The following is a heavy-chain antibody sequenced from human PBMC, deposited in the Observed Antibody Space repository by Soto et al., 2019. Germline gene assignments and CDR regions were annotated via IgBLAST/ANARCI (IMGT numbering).Heavy chain of an antibody. Sequence: GGSLRLSCAASGFTFSSYGMHWVRQAPGKGLEWVAVISYDGRNEYYADSVKGRFTISRDNSKNTLYLQINSLRADDTAVFYCARGNDYDSTSFDYWGQGTLVTVSS. CDR2: ISYDGRNE. CDR1: GFTFSSYG. CDR3: ARGNDYDSTSFDY. J-gene: IGHJ4*02. V-gene: IGHV3-30*03. D-gene: IGHD3-22*01.